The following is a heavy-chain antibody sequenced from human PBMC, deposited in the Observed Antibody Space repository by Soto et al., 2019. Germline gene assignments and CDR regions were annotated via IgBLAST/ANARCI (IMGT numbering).Heavy chain of an antibody. V-gene: IGHV3-23*01. CDR3: AKGLGGSGSLTPRVDS. Sequence: EVQLLESGGGLVQPGGSLSLSCAASGFTFNNYAMNWFRQAPGKGLEWFSAISGRGDTTSYADSVKRRFTVSRDGSNNTLYLQMSSLRAEATALYYWAKGLGGSGSLTPRVDSLCPGTLVTVSS. D-gene: IGHD3-10*01. CDR1: GFTFNNYA. J-gene: IGHJ4*02. CDR2: ISGRGDTT.